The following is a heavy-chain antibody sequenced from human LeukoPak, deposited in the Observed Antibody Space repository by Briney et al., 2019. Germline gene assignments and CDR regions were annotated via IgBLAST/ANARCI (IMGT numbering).Heavy chain of an antibody. CDR2: FDPEDGET. D-gene: IGHD3-22*01. CDR1: GYTLTELS. J-gene: IGHJ3*02. V-gene: IGHV1-24*01. CDR3: ATGGHDSSGHGDIMGAFDI. Sequence: ASVKASCKVSGYTLTELSMHWVRQAPGKGLEWMGGFDPEDGETIYAQKFQGRVTMTEDTSTDTAYMELSSLRSEDTAVYYCATGGHDSSGHGDIMGAFDIWGQGTMVTVSS.